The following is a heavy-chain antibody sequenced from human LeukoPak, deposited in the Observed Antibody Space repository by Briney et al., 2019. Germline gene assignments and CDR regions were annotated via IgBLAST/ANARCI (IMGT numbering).Heavy chain of an antibody. Sequence: SETLSLTCAVSGGSISSGGYSWSWIRQPPGKGLEWIGYIYHSGSTYYNPSLKSRVTMPVDTSKNQFSLKLSSVTAADTAVYYCARHLRPLKGILSGGYYMDVWGKGTTVTVSS. J-gene: IGHJ6*03. D-gene: IGHD1-14*01. CDR1: GGSISSGGYS. CDR3: ARHLRPLKGILSGGYYMDV. CDR2: IYHSGST. V-gene: IGHV4-30-2*03.